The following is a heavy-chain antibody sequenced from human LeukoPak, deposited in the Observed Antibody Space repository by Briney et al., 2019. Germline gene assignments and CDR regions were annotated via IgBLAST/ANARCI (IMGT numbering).Heavy chain of an antibody. Sequence: GGSLRLSCAASGFTFNTYSMNWVRQAPGKGLEWVSAISDSGGRTYYADSVKGRFTISRDNSKNTLYLQMNSLRPEDTAVYYCAKEGKTRNWNYFQAKPVFWGQGTLVSVSS. J-gene: IGHJ4*02. D-gene: IGHD1-7*01. CDR1: GFTFNTYS. CDR3: AKEGKTRNWNYFQAKPVF. V-gene: IGHV3-23*01. CDR2: ISDSGGRT.